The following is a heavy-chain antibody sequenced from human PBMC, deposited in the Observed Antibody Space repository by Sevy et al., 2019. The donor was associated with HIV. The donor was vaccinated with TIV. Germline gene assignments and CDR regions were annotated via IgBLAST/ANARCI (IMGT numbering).Heavy chain of an antibody. Sequence: SETLSLTCTVSGGSISSYYWSWIRQPPGKGLEWIGYIYYSGSTNYNPSLKSRVTISVDTSKNQFSLKLSSVTAADTAVYYCARRGSGSYYANFDYLGQGTLVTVSS. CDR1: GGSISSYY. D-gene: IGHD3-10*01. CDR2: IYYSGST. CDR3: ARRGSGSYYANFDY. J-gene: IGHJ4*02. V-gene: IGHV4-59*01.